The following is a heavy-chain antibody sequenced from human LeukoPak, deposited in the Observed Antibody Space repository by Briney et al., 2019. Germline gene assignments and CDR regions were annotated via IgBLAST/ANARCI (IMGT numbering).Heavy chain of an antibody. V-gene: IGHV4-30-2*01. CDR1: GGSISSGGYY. CDR2: IYHSGST. CDR3: ARVTAAASGWLDP. J-gene: IGHJ5*02. D-gene: IGHD6-13*01. Sequence: SSQTLSLTCTVSGGSISSGGYYWSWIRQPPGKGLEWIGYIYHSGSTYYNPSLKSRVTISVDRSKNQFSLKLSSVTAADTAVYYCARVTAAASGWLDPWGQGTLVTVSS.